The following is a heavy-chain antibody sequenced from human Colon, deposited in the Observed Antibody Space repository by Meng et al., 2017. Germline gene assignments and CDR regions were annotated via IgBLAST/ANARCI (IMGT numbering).Heavy chain of an antibody. J-gene: IGHJ4*02. V-gene: IGHV4-30-4*01. CDR3: AREWRHYYGAGSFDH. CDR1: GGFLNSDDFY. Sequence: QVQLQESGPGLVKPSPTASLTCTVSGGFLNSDDFYWSWIRQSPGGGLEWIGLLSYGGSTFYNPSLRSRVAISADTSKSQFSLYLRSVTAADTAVYYCAREWRHYYGAGSFDHWGQGALVTVSS. D-gene: IGHD3-10*01. CDR2: LSYGGST.